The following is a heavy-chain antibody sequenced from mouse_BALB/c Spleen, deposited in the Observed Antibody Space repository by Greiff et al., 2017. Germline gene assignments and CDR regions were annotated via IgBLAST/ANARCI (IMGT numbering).Heavy chain of an antibody. D-gene: IGHD1-1*01. V-gene: IGHV5-4*02. CDR3: ARHELRYAMDY. CDR2: ISSGGSYT. J-gene: IGHJ4*01. CDR1: GFTFSDYY. Sequence: DVKLVESGGGLVKPGGSLKLSCAASGFTFSDYYMYWVRQTPEKRLEWVATISSGGSYTYYPDSVKGRFTISRDNAKNTLYLQMSSLKSEDTAMYYCARHELRYAMDYWGQGTSVTVSS.